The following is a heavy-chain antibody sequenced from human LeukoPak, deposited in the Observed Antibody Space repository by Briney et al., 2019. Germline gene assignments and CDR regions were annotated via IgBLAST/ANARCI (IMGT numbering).Heavy chain of an antibody. CDR3: ANSGQLPTPRMSY. V-gene: IGHV3-23*01. Sequence: GGSLRLSCAASGFTFSSYAMSWVRQAPGEGLEWVSAISGSGGSTYYADSVKGRFTISRDNSKNTLYLQMNSLRAEDTAVYYCANSGQLPTPRMSYWGQGTLVTVSS. CDR1: GFTFSSYA. D-gene: IGHD2-2*01. J-gene: IGHJ4*02. CDR2: ISGSGGST.